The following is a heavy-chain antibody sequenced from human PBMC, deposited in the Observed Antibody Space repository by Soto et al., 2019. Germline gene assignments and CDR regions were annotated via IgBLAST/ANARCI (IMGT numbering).Heavy chain of an antibody. D-gene: IGHD3-22*01. CDR2: ISYDGSNK. CDR1: GFTFSSYA. V-gene: IGHV3-30-3*01. CDR3: ARDSSGYFGVFTR. J-gene: IGHJ4*02. Sequence: PGGSLRLSCAASGFTFSSYAMHWVRQAPGKGLEWVAVISYDGSNKYYADSVKGRFTISRDNSKNTLYLQMNSLRAEDTAVYYCARDSSGYFGVFTRWGQGTLVTVSS.